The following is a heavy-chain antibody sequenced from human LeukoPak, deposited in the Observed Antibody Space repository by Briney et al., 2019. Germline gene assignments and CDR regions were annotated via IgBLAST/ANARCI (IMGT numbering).Heavy chain of an antibody. CDR3: ARRPTVTTFFDY. CDR2: IYNSGST. Sequence: SQSLSLTCTVSGGSISSYYCSWVRQPPGKRLGWIGYIYNSGSTNYNPSLKSRVTISVDTSTNQFSLKLSSLTAADPAVYYCARRPTVTTFFDYWGQGTLVTVSS. CDR1: GGSISSYY. V-gene: IGHV4-59*01. D-gene: IGHD4-17*01. J-gene: IGHJ4*02.